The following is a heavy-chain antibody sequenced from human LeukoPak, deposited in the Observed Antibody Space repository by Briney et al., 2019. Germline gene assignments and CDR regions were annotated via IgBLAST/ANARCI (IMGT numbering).Heavy chain of an antibody. V-gene: IGHV1-18*01. D-gene: IGHD4-23*01. Sequence: ASVKVSCKASGYTFSIYGFSWVRQAPGQGLEWMGWISAYNGNTNYAQKFQGRVTMTTDTSTSTAHMELRSLRSDDTAVYYCARQGYSGHSQGAADYWGQGTLVTVSS. CDR1: GYTFSIYG. J-gene: IGHJ4*02. CDR2: ISAYNGNT. CDR3: ARQGYSGHSQGAADY.